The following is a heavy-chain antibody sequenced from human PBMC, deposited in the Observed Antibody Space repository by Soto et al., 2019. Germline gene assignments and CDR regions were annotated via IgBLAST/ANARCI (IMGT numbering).Heavy chain of an antibody. CDR1: GFTFGDYA. V-gene: IGHV3-49*03. D-gene: IGHD3-10*01. CDR3: TRDHGSGSWNWFDP. J-gene: IGHJ5*02. Sequence: GGSLRLSCTASGFTFGDYAMSWFRQAPGKGLEWVGFIRSKAYGGTTEYAASVKGRFTISRDDSKSIAYLQMNSLKTEDTAVYYCTRDHGSGSWNWFDPWGQGTLVTVSS. CDR2: IRSKAYGGTT.